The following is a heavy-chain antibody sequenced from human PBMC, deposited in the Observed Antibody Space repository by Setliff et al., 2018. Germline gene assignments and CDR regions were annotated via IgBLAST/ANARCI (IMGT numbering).Heavy chain of an antibody. CDR3: ARDSALHSYHYDSSGYLDY. CDR2: IYYSGST. CDR1: GGSISSYY. V-gene: IGHV4-59*01. D-gene: IGHD3-22*01. J-gene: IGHJ4*02. Sequence: SETLSLTCTVSGGSISSYYWSWIRQPPGKGLEWTGYIYYSGSTNYNPLFKSRVTISVDRPKNQFSLKLSSVTAADTGAYYCARDSALHSYHYDSSGYLDYWGQGALVTVSS.